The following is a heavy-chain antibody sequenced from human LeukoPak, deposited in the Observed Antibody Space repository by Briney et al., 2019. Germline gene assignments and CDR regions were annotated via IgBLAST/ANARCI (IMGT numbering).Heavy chain of an antibody. CDR1: GGSFSGYY. D-gene: IGHD3-3*01. J-gene: IGHJ3*02. V-gene: IGHV4-34*01. CDR2: INHSGST. CDR3: AREIFGVVIRAFDI. Sequence: PSGTLSLTCAIYGGSFSGYYWSWIRQPPGKGLEWIGEINHSGSTNYNPSLKSRVTISGDTSKNQFSLKLTSVTAADTAVYYCAREIFGVVIRAFDIWGQGTMVTVSS.